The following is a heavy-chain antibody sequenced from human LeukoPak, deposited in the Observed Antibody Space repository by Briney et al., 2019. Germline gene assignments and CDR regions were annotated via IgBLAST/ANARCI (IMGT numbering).Heavy chain of an antibody. D-gene: IGHD3-22*01. V-gene: IGHV4-38-2*02. CDR3: ARGPYSYDSSGAFDI. CDR2: IYHSGST. J-gene: IGHJ3*02. Sequence: SETLSLTCTVSGYSISAGYCWGWIRQPPGKGLEWIASIYHSGSTYYNPSLKSRVTISVDTSKNQFSLKLSSVTAADTAVYFCARGPYSYDSSGAFDIWGQGTMVTVSS. CDR1: GYSISAGYC.